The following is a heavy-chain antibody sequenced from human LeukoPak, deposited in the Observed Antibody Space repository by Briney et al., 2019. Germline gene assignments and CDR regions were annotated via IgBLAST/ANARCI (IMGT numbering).Heavy chain of an antibody. D-gene: IGHD1-26*01. Sequence: SETLSLTCAVYGESFSGHCWSWIRQPPGKGLEWIGEINHSGSTNYSPSLKSRVTISLDTSKNQFSLNLSSVTAADTAVYYCAREGTYSPDAFDIWGQGTMVTVSS. CDR2: INHSGST. CDR3: AREGTYSPDAFDI. CDR1: GESFSGHC. J-gene: IGHJ3*02. V-gene: IGHV4-34*01.